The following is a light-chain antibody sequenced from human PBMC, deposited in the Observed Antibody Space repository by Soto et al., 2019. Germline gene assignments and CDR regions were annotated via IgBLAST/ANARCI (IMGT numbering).Light chain of an antibody. CDR2: DAS. V-gene: IGKV3-11*01. CDR1: QSVSSS. CDR3: QQLTDWPPQWT. J-gene: IGKJ1*01. Sequence: EIVLTESPATLSLARGEGASLSCRASQSVSSSLAWYQQKPGQAPRLLIYDASSRATGIPARFSGSGSGTDFTLTISSLEPEDFAVYYCQQLTDWPPQWTLGQGTKVDI.